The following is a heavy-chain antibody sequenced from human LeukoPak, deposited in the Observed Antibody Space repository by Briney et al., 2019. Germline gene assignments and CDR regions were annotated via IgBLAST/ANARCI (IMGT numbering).Heavy chain of an antibody. CDR2: INHSGIT. J-gene: IGHJ4*02. Sequence: SETLSLTCAVYGGSFSGYYWSWIRQPPGKGLEWIGEINHSGITNYNPSLKSPVTISVDTSKNQFSLKLSSVTAADTALYDSASTDTEYYFDYWGQGTLVTVSS. D-gene: IGHD5-18*01. CDR1: GGSFSGYY. CDR3: ASTDTEYYFDY. V-gene: IGHV4-34*01.